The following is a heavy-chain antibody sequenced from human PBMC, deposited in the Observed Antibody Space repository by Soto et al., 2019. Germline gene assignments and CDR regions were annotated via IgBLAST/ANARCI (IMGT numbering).Heavy chain of an antibody. CDR2: IYYRGST. D-gene: IGHD3-10*01. Sequence: PSETLSLTCTVSGGPISSGSYFWGWIRQPPGKGLEWIATIYYRGSTYYDPSLRSRVTISVDTYKNQFSLKLSSVTAADTAVYYCARQGPRRSGSPVGWFDPWGQGTLVTVSS. CDR1: GGPISSGSYF. V-gene: IGHV4-39*01. CDR3: ARQGPRRSGSPVGWFDP. J-gene: IGHJ5*02.